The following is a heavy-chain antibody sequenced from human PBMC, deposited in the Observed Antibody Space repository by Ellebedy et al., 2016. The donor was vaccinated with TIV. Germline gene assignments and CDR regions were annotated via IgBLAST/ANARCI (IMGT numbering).Heavy chain of an antibody. CDR1: GFTFSSYA. CDR3: ATLDPQQLVRRYYYYYGMDV. D-gene: IGHD6-13*01. V-gene: IGHV3-23*01. J-gene: IGHJ6*02. Sequence: GESLKISCAASGFTFSSYAMSWVRQAPGKGLEWVSGISGSGGSTYYADSVKGRFTISRDTSKNTLYLQMNSLGAEDTAVYYCATLDPQQLVRRYYYYYGMDVWGQGTTVTVSS. CDR2: ISGSGGST.